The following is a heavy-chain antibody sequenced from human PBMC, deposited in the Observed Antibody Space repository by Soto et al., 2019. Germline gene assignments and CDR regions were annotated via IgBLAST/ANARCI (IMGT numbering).Heavy chain of an antibody. V-gene: IGHV3-11*01. D-gene: IGHD5-12*01. Sequence: LRLSCAASGFTFSDYYMSWIRQAPGKGLEWVSYISSSGSTIYYADSVKGRFTISRDNAKNSLYLQMNSLRAEDTAVYYCARGGIEMATITRFCYYFYGMDVLGQGTTVTVSS. CDR3: ARGGIEMATITRFCYYFYGMDV. CDR2: ISSSGSTI. J-gene: IGHJ6*02. CDR1: GFTFSDYY.